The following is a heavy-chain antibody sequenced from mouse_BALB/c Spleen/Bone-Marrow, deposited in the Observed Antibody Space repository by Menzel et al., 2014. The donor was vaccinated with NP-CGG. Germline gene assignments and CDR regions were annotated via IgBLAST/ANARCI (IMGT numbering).Heavy chain of an antibody. J-gene: IGHJ4*01. CDR2: ISSGSSTI. Sequence: VESGGGLVQPGGSRKLSCAASGFTFXSFGMHWVRQAPEKGLEWVAYISSGSSTIYYADTVKGRFTISRENPKNTLFLKMTSLRSEETAMYYCAAGAGAMDYWGQGTSVTVSS. CDR3: AAGAGAMDY. D-gene: IGHD4-1*01. V-gene: IGHV5-17*02. CDR1: GFTFXSFG.